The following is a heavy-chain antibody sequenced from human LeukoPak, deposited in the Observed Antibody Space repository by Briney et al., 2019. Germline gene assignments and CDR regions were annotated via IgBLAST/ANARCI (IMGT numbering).Heavy chain of an antibody. Sequence: SRSLSLTSAVPGGSICSGRSYCSWIRQPPGKGLGWIGDIYQSERYCYNPSIKTRVTLSVDRSKNQVSLKLSSVTAADTAVYYCAREGVQQLEDHFDYCGQGTLVTVSS. V-gene: IGHV4-30-2*01. CDR2: IYQSERY. J-gene: IGHJ4*02. CDR3: AREGVQQLEDHFDY. CDR1: GGSICSGRSY. D-gene: IGHD6-13*01.